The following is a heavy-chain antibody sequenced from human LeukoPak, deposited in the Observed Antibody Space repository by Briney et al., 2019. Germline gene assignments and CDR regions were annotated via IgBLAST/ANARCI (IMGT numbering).Heavy chain of an antibody. CDR3: AKDLDHDYDDYGLDY. V-gene: IGHV3-30*18. CDR1: GFTFSSYG. Sequence: GKSLRLSCAASGFTFSSYGMHWVRQAPGKGLEWVALISDDGGKKYYADSVKGRFTISRGNSKNTLYLQMNSLRAEDTALYYCAKDLDHDYDDYGLDYWGQGTLVTVSS. D-gene: IGHD4-17*01. J-gene: IGHJ4*02. CDR2: ISDDGGKK.